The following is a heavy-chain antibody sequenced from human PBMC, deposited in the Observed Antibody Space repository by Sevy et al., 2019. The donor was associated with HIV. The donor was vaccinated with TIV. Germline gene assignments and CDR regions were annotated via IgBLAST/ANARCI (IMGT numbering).Heavy chain of an antibody. CDR2: INFDGSDR. J-gene: IGHJ5*02. Sequence: GGSLGLSCVASKFPFRSNGFHWVRQPPGKGLEWLSYINFDGSDRKYADSVKGRFTVSRENSKNTLYLQMNSLRAEDTAVYYCAKDLRVVIPAAMQPADLWGQGTLVTVSS. CDR3: AKDLRVVIPAAMQPADL. D-gene: IGHD2-2*01. V-gene: IGHV3-30*02. CDR1: KFPFRSNG.